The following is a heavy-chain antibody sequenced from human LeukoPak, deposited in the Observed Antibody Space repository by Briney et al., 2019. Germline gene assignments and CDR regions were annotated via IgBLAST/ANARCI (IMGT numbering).Heavy chain of an antibody. CDR2: ISYDGSNK. J-gene: IGHJ4*02. CDR1: GFTFSSYG. Sequence: GGSLRLSCAASGFTFSSYGMHWVRQAPGKGLEWVAVISYDGSNKYYADSVKGRFTISRDNAKNSLYLQMNSLRAEDTAVYYCARAHSTFDYWGQGTLVTVSS. V-gene: IGHV3-30*03. CDR3: ARAHSTFDY.